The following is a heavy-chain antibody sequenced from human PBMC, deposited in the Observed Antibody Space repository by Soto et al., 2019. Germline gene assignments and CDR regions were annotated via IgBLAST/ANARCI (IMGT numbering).Heavy chain of an antibody. CDR3: ANFPGLPDFDY. CDR2: ISGSGGST. D-gene: IGHD5-12*01. J-gene: IGHJ4*02. V-gene: IGHV3-23*01. Sequence: PGGSLRLSCAASAFTFSSYAMSWVRQAPGKGLEWVSAISGSGGSTYYADSVKGRFAISRDNSKNTLYLQMNSLRAEDTAVYYCANFPGLPDFDYWGQGTLVTVSS. CDR1: AFTFSSYA.